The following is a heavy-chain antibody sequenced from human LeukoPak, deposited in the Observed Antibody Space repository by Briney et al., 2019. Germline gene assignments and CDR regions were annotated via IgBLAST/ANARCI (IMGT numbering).Heavy chain of an antibody. D-gene: IGHD3-22*01. Sequence: PGGSLRLSCTASGFTFSNYEMNWVRQAPGKGLEWISYISSSDNTMYYADSVKGRFTTSRDNAKNSLYLQMNSLRAEDTAIYYCARLLYYDSNGYPYWGQGTLVTVSS. CDR2: ISSSDNTM. J-gene: IGHJ4*02. CDR1: GFTFSNYE. V-gene: IGHV3-48*03. CDR3: ARLLYYDSNGYPY.